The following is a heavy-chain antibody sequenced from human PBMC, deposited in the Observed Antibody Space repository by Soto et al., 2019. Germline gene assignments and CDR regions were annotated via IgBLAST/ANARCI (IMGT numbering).Heavy chain of an antibody. Sequence: GGSLRLSCAASGFTFSSYAMSWVRQAPGKGLEWVSAISGSGGSTYYADSVKGRFTISRDNSKNTLYLQMNSLRAEDTAVYYCAKDRRSRGSGSPFDYWGQGTLVTVSS. J-gene: IGHJ4*02. D-gene: IGHD3-10*01. V-gene: IGHV3-23*01. CDR2: ISGSGGST. CDR3: AKDRRSRGSGSPFDY. CDR1: GFTFSSYA.